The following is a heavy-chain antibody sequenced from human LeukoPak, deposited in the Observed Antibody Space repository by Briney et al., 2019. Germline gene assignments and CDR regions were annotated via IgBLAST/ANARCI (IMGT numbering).Heavy chain of an antibody. CDR1: GFTFGVSW. J-gene: IGHJ4*02. CDR3: AKDRGWNTFDY. Sequence: PGGSLRLSCAASGFTFGVSWMSWVRQAPGKGLEWVGNIKEDGSVKNYVDSVKGRLTISRDNAKSSLFLQMNNLRGEDTAVYYCAKDRGWNTFDYWGQGILVTVSS. CDR2: IKEDGSVK. V-gene: IGHV3-7*01. D-gene: IGHD1/OR15-1a*01.